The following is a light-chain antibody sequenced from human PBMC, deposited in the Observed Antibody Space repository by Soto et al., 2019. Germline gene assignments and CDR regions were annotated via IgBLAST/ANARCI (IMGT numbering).Light chain of an antibody. J-gene: IGKJ1*01. V-gene: IGKV3-15*01. Sequence: EIVMTQSPFTLSVSPGERATLSFMASHIINSHSAWYQQKPCQGPSLLIPCAFTRATGIPARFSGTGSGAEFTLTISSLQSEDLALYYCQQYNDWPLTFGQGTKVDIK. CDR2: CAF. CDR3: QQYNDWPLT. CDR1: HIINSH.